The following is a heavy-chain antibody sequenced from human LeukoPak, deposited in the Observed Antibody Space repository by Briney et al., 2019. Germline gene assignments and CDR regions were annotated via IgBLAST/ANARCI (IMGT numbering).Heavy chain of an antibody. Sequence: PSETLPLTCTVSGGSISSGGYYWSWIRQHPGKGLEWIGYIYYSGSTYYNPSLRSRVTISVDTSKNQFSLKLSAVTAADTAVYYCARGYCSGGSCYAKPLDYWGQGTLVTVSS. V-gene: IGHV4-31*03. D-gene: IGHD2-15*01. CDR1: GGSISSGGYY. J-gene: IGHJ4*02. CDR2: IYYSGST. CDR3: ARGYCSGGSCYAKPLDY.